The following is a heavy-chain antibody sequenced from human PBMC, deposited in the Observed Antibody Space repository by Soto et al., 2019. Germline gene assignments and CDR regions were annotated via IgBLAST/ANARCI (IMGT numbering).Heavy chain of an antibody. CDR3: ARQRTSVVTQAYFDD. CDR2: IYYSGST. Sequence: SETLSLTXTVSGGSINSRSYYWGWIRQSPGKGLEWIGSIYYSGSTYYNPSLKSRVAMSVDTSKNQFSLKLRSVSAADTAVYHCARQRTSVVTQAYFDDWGQGSLVTVSS. V-gene: IGHV4-39*01. J-gene: IGHJ4*02. D-gene: IGHD2-21*02. CDR1: GGSINSRSYY.